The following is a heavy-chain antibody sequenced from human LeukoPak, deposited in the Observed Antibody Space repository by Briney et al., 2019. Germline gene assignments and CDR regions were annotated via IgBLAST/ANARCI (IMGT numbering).Heavy chain of an antibody. CDR3: TRVLDYYDSSGYEGAAFDI. V-gene: IGHV3-49*04. Sequence: GGSLRLSCTASGFTFGDYAMSWVRQAPGKGLEWVGFIRSKAYGGTTEYAASVKGRFTISRDDSKSIAYLQMNSLKTEDTAVYYCTRVLDYYDSSGYEGAAFDIWGQGTMVTVSS. CDR2: IRSKAYGGTT. CDR1: GFTFGDYA. J-gene: IGHJ3*02. D-gene: IGHD3-22*01.